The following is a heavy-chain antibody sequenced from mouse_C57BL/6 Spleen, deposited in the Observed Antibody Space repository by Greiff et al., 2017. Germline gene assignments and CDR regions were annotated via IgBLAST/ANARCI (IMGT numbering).Heavy chain of an antibody. D-gene: IGHD1-1*01. CDR1: GFSLTSYG. Sequence: VQRVESGPGLVQPSQSLSITCTVSGFSLTSYGVHWVRQSPGKGLEWLGVIWSGGSTDYNAAFISRLSISKDNSKSQVFFKMNSLQADDTAIYYCARNEITTVVAPFAYWGQGTLVTVSA. V-gene: IGHV2-2*01. CDR3: ARNEITTVVAPFAY. CDR2: IWSGGST. J-gene: IGHJ3*01.